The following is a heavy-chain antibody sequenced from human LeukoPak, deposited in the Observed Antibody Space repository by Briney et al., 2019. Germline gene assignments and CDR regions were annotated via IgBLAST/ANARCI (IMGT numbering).Heavy chain of an antibody. CDR1: GFTFTSYW. Sequence: GGSLRLSCAASGFTFTSYWMHWVRQAPGKGLVWVSRVEHDGSRTAYADSVTGRFTISRDNARNMVYLQMNSLRAEDTAVYYCATDQGWGQGTLVTVST. V-gene: IGHV3-74*01. CDR2: VEHDGSRT. CDR3: ATDQG. J-gene: IGHJ4*02.